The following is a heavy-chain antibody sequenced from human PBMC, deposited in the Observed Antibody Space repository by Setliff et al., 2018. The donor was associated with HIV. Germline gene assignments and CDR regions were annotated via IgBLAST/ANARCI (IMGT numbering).Heavy chain of an antibody. CDR1: GFTFSSYG. CDR3: ARASYSGSYTGYYYYYMDV. CDR2: IRYDGSNK. D-gene: IGHD1-26*01. J-gene: IGHJ6*03. Sequence: GGSLRLSCAASGFTFSSYGMHWVRQAPGKGLEWVAFIRYDGSNKYYADSVKGRFTISRDNSKNTLYLQMNSLRAEDTAVYYCARASYSGSYTGYYYYYMDVWGKGTTVTVSS. V-gene: IGHV3-30*02.